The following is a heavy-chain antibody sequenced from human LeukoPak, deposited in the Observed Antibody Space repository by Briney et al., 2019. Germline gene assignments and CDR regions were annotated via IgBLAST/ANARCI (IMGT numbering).Heavy chain of an antibody. J-gene: IGHJ4*02. CDR3: ARTRGSWSYPSY. D-gene: IGHD3-10*01. V-gene: IGHV1-18*01. Sequence: ASVKVSCKASGYTFTSYGISWVRQAPGQGLEWMGWISAYNGNTNYAQKLQGRVTMTTDTSTSIAYMELRGLRSDDTAVYYCARTRGSWSYPSYWGQGTLVTVSS. CDR1: GYTFTSYG. CDR2: ISAYNGNT.